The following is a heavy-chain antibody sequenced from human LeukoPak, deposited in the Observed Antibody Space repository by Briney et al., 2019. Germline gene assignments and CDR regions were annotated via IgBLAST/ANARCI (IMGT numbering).Heavy chain of an antibody. CDR1: GYTFTSYY. Sequence: ASVKVSCKASGYTFTSYYIHWVRQAPGEGLEWMGIINPSGGSTSYAQKFQGRVTMTDDTSTDTAYMALSSLRSEDTAVYYCARGATDGSYSLTVWGQGTLVTVSS. V-gene: IGHV1-46*01. J-gene: IGHJ4*02. CDR2: INPSGGST. CDR3: ARGATDGSYSLTV. D-gene: IGHD1-26*01.